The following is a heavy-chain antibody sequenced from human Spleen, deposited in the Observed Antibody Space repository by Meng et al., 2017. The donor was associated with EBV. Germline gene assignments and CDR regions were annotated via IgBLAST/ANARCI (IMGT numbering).Heavy chain of an antibody. J-gene: IGHJ4*02. CDR3: AYNNYSPRFDY. CDR1: GGSFSGYY. V-gene: IGHV4-34*01. D-gene: IGHD5-24*01. Sequence: GHLPEWGTGLLKPSETLSLTCAVYGGSFSGYYWSWIRQSPGKGLEWIGEINHSRDTHYSPSLKSRVTLSVDTSRNEFSLKLRSVTAADTAIYFCAYNNYSPRFDYWGQGILVTVSS. CDR2: INHSRDT.